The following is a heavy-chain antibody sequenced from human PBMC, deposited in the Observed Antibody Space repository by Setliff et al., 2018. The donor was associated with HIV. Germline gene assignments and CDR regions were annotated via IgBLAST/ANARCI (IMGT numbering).Heavy chain of an antibody. D-gene: IGHD5-18*01. CDR1: GFTFSGYG. Sequence: PGGSLRLSCAGSGFTFSGYGMHWVRQAPGKGLEWVGIIWYDGRHADYADSVKGRFTISRDNAKNSLYLQMNSLRAEDTAVYYCATPLWSVDTTMLMWPGYWGQGTLVTVSS. V-gene: IGHV3-33*03. CDR3: ATPLWSVDTTMLMWPGY. CDR2: IWYDGRHA. J-gene: IGHJ4*02.